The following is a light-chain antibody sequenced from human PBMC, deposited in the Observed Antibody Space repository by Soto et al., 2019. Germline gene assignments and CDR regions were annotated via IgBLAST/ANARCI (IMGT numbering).Light chain of an antibody. Sequence: EVVVTQSPATLSVSLGGRATLSCRASQSVRTNLAWYQQKLGQAPRLLIYAASTRATGIPARFSGSGSGTEFTLTITSLQSEDFAVYYCQQYNNWPPLTFGGGTKVEIK. CDR2: AAS. CDR1: QSVRTN. J-gene: IGKJ4*01. CDR3: QQYNNWPPLT. V-gene: IGKV3-15*01.